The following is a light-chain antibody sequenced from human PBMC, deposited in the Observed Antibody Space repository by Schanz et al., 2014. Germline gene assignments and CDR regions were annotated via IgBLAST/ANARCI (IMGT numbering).Light chain of an antibody. V-gene: IGLV2-14*03. CDR2: DIS. J-gene: IGLJ1*01. CDR1: SSDVGGYNY. Sequence: QSVLTQPASVSGSPGQSITISCTGTSSDVGGYNYVSWYQQYPGKAPKLMIYDISNRPSGVSNRFSGSKSGNTASLTISGLQAEDEADYYCSSYASTTTLLFGTGTKVTVL. CDR3: SSYASTTTLL.